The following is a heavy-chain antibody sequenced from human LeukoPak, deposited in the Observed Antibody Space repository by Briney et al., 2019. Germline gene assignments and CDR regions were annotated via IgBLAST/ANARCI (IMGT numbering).Heavy chain of an antibody. D-gene: IGHD5-18*01. CDR2: IYYSGST. Sequence: SEPLSLTCTVSGGSISSYYWSWIRQPPGKGLEWMGYIYYSGSTNYNPSLKSRVTISVDTSKNQFSLKLSSVTAADTAVYYCARGNVRRGYSYGKGSPLDYWGQGTLVTVSS. J-gene: IGHJ4*02. V-gene: IGHV4-59*12. CDR3: ARGNVRRGYSYGKGSPLDY. CDR1: GGSISSYY.